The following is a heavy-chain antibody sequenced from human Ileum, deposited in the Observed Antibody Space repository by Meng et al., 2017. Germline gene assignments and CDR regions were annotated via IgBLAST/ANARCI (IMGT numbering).Heavy chain of an antibody. D-gene: IGHD4-17*01. Sequence: QLRLQESGPGLVKPSETLPLPCSVSSGSFTNNTYYWVWIRRPPGKGLEWIGSIYYGGSTYYNPSLKSRVTITVETSTNQFSLKLISVTAADTAVYYCARRAHYGDPPRWGQGTLVTVSS. V-gene: IGHV4-39*01. CDR2: IYYGGST. J-gene: IGHJ4*02. CDR1: SGSFTNNTYY. CDR3: ARRAHYGDPPR.